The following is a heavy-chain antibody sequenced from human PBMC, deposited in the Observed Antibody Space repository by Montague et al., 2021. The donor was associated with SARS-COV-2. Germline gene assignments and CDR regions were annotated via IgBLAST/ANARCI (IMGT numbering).Heavy chain of an antibody. Sequence: SETLSLTCSRPVSWNSGAGRYSTWLHPPQTKRPYWIVCKYYSGSTYYNPTLKSRVTISVDTSKNQFSLKLSSVTAADTAVYYCATLPSSITIFGVVQGYYCDDWGQGTLVNGSS. CDR3: ATLPSSITIFGVVQGYYCDD. V-gene: IGHV4-39*01. D-gene: IGHD3-3*01. CDR1: VSWNSGAGRY. CDR2: KYYSGST. J-gene: IGHJ4*02.